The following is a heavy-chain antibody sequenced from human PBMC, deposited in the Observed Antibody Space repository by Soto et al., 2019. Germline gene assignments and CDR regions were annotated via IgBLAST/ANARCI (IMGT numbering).Heavy chain of an antibody. D-gene: IGHD3-3*01. CDR1: RITFSSFA. CDR3: AKGPTIFGVSISYSFYYGLDV. CDR2: HSNSGVST. Sequence: HPGGPLRLSCDASRITFSSFAMSWVHQAPGKPLESVTTHSNSGVSTYSADSEKGRFTISRANSKTKASLQLYSLRANGTPVYYYAKGPTIFGVSISYSFYYGLDVWGQGTKVTVSS. V-gene: IGHV3-23*01. J-gene: IGHJ6*02.